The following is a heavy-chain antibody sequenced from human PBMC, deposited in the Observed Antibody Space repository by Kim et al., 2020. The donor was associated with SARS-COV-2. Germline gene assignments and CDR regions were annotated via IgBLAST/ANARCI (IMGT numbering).Heavy chain of an antibody. CDR1: GFTFSSYG. V-gene: IGHV3-30*18. D-gene: IGHD2-2*01. CDR3: AKILSSTSPLNDY. Sequence: GGSLRLSCAASGFTFSSYGMHWVRQAPGKGLEWVAVISYDGSNKYYADSVKGRFTISRDNSKNTLYLQMNSLRAEDTAVYYCAKILSSTSPLNDYWGQRTLVTVSS. J-gene: IGHJ4*02. CDR2: ISYDGSNK.